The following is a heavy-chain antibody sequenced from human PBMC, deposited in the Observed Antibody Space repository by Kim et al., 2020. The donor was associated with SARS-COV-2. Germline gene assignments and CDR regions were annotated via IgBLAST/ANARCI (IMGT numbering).Heavy chain of an antibody. Sequence: SVKVSCKASGGTFSSYAISWVRQAPGQGLEWMGGIIPIFGTANYAQKFQGRVTITADESTSTAYMELSSLRSEDTAVYYCARARRYYDFWRGDAFDIWGQGTMVTVSS. V-gene: IGHV1-69*13. J-gene: IGHJ3*02. D-gene: IGHD3-3*01. CDR2: IIPIFGTA. CDR1: GGTFSSYA. CDR3: ARARRYYDFWRGDAFDI.